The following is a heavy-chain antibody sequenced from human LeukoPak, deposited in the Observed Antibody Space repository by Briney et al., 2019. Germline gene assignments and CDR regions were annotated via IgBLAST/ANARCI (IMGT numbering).Heavy chain of an antibody. CDR2: INHSGST. CDR1: GGSISSGGYY. CDR3: ARLGECSSSSPYLDY. V-gene: IGHV4-39*07. J-gene: IGHJ4*02. Sequence: SETLSLTCTVSGGSISSGGYYWSWIRQPPGKGLEWIGEINHSGSTNYNPSLKSRVTISVDTSKNQFSLKLSSVTAADTAVYYCARLGECSSSSPYLDYWGQGTLVTVSS. D-gene: IGHD6-6*01.